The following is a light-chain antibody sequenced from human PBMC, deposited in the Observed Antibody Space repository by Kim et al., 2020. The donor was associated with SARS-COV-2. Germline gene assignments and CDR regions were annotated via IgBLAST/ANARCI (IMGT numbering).Light chain of an antibody. V-gene: IGLV2-18*02. Sequence: QSALTQPPSVSGSPGQSVTISCTETSSDADSDYRVSWYQQPPGRAPKLLIYEVSNRPSGVPYRFSGSKSGNTASLTISGLQAEDEADYYCSSFTSATYFFGPGTKVTVL. J-gene: IGLJ1*01. CDR3: SSFTSATYF. CDR2: EVS. CDR1: SSDADSDYR.